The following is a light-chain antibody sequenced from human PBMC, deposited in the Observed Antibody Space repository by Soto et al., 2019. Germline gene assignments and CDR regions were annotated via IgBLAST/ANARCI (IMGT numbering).Light chain of an antibody. CDR2: KAS. Sequence: DIQMTQSPSTLSASVGDRVTITCRASQNINNCLAWYQQKPGKAPKLLIYKASSLETGLPSRFSGSGSGTDFTLTINSLQPEDLATYYCQHYNCFPYTFGQGTKVEI. V-gene: IGKV1-5*03. CDR1: QNINNC. J-gene: IGKJ2*01. CDR3: QHYNCFPYT.